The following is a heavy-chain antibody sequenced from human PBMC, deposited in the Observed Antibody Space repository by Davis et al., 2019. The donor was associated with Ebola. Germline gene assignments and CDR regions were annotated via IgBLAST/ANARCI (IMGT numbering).Heavy chain of an antibody. V-gene: IGHV3-23*01. Sequence: GESLRLSCAASGFTFSSYAMSWVRQAPGKGLEWASAISGSGGSTYYADSVKGRFTISRDNSKNTLYLQMNSLRAEDTAVYYCAKDGRGFSNQYVDTAMAGTLYFDYWGQGTLVTVSS. CDR3: AKDGRGFSNQYVDTAMAGTLYFDY. D-gene: IGHD5-18*01. CDR1: GFTFSSYA. J-gene: IGHJ4*02. CDR2: ISGSGGST.